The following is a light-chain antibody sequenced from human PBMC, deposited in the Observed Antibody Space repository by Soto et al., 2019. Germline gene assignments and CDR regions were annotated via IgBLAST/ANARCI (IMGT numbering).Light chain of an antibody. V-gene: IGKV1-39*01. Sequence: DIQMTQSPSSLSASVGARVTITCRASQSISSYLNWYQQKPGKAPKLLIYAASSLQSGVPSRFSGSGSGTDFTITISSLQPDDFATYYCQQSYSTPLTFGPGTKVDIK. J-gene: IGKJ3*01. CDR3: QQSYSTPLT. CDR2: AAS. CDR1: QSISSY.